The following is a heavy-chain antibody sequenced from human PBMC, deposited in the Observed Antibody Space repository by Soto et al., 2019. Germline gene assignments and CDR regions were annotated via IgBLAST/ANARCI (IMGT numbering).Heavy chain of an antibody. CDR1: GLTLSSNW. CDR3: ARGPTGWYGFDY. CDR2: INSDGSSA. J-gene: IGHJ4*02. Sequence: EVQLVESGGGLVQPGGSLRLSCAGSGLTLSSNWRHWVRQAPGKGLGWVSRINSDGSSANYADSVMGRFTISRDNAKNTLYLQMNSLRAEDTAVYFCARGPTGWYGFDYWGQGTLVTVSS. D-gene: IGHD6-19*01. V-gene: IGHV3-74*01.